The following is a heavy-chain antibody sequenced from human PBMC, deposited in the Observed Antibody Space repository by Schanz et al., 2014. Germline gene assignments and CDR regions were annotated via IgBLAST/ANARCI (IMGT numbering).Heavy chain of an antibody. CDR3: ARIGGSVFDY. V-gene: IGHV3-74*02. CDR2: INSVGSNT. CDR1: GFTFSSHW. Sequence: EVQLAESGGGLVQPGGSLRLSCAASGFTFSSHWMHWVRQDPGKGLVWVARINSVGSNTDYADSVKGRFTISRDNSKNSLYLQMNSLRAEDTAVYYCARIGGSVFDYWAQGTLVTVSS. J-gene: IGHJ4*02. D-gene: IGHD3-10*01.